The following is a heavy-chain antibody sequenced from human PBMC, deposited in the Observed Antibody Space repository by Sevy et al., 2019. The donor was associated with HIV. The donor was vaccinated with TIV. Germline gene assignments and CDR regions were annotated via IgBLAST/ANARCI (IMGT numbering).Heavy chain of an antibody. V-gene: IGHV3-23*01. J-gene: IGHJ6*02. Sequence: GGYLRLSCAVSEFTLSGNAMIWVRQAPGKGLERVSGISGTAGNTYYADSVKGRFTIFRDNSKSTLYLQMNSLRAEDTAAYYCARETSVGYTRSHYYYAMDVWGQGTTVSVSS. D-gene: IGHD3-16*02. CDR2: ISGTAGNT. CDR1: EFTLSGNA. CDR3: ARETSVGYTRSHYYYAMDV.